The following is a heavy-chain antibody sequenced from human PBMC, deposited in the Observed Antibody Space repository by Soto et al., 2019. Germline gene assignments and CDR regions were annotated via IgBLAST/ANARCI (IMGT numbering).Heavy chain of an antibody. Sequence: QVQLVESGGGVVQPGRSLRLSCAASGFTFSSYAMHWVRQAPGKGLEWVAVISYDGSNKYYADSVKGRFTISRDNSKNTLYLQMNSLRDEDTAVYYCAIGGGDGGNWFDYWGQGTLVTVSS. D-gene: IGHD2-15*01. CDR3: AIGGGDGGNWFDY. J-gene: IGHJ4*02. CDR1: GFTFSSYA. CDR2: ISYDGSNK. V-gene: IGHV3-30-3*01.